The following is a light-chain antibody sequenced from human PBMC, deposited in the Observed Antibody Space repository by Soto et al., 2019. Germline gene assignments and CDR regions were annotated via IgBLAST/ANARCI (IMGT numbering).Light chain of an antibody. J-gene: IGKJ1*01. CDR2: GAS. CDR3: QQYNNWPLT. V-gene: IGKV3-15*01. CDR1: QSVSSN. Sequence: EIVMTQSPATLSVSPGERATLSCRASQSVSSNLAWYQQKPGQAPRLLICGASTRATGIPARFSGSGSGTESTLTISSVQSEDFAVYYCQQYNNWPLTFGQGTKVEIK.